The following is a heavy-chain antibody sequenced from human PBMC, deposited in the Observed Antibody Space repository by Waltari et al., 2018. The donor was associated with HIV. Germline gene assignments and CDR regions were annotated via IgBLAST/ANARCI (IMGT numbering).Heavy chain of an antibody. CDR3: ARDCSGGSCYPPNYYYYFGLDV. Sequence: QVQLLESGPGLVKPSETLSLTCSVSGASVSRNTFYWTWIRQTPEKGLEWIGYVYSSGSTSYTPSLKSRVTISIDTSKNQMSLKLRSVTAADTGVYYCARDCSGGSCYPPNYYYYFGLDVWGQGTTVTVSS. V-gene: IGHV4-61*01. J-gene: IGHJ6*02. D-gene: IGHD2-15*01. CDR2: VYSSGST. CDR1: GASVSRNTFY.